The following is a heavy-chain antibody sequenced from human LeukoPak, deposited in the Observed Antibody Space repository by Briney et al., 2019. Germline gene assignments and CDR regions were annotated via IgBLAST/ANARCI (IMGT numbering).Heavy chain of an antibody. CDR1: GYTLTELS. CDR3: ATGVRYDFWSGYYSTIGY. Sequence: ASVKVSCKVSGYTLTELSMHWVRQAPGKGLEWMGGFDPEDGETIYAQKFQGRVTMTEDTSTDTAYKELSSLRSEDTAVYYCATGVRYDFWSGYYSTIGYWGQGTLVTVSS. D-gene: IGHD3-3*01. J-gene: IGHJ4*02. CDR2: FDPEDGET. V-gene: IGHV1-24*01.